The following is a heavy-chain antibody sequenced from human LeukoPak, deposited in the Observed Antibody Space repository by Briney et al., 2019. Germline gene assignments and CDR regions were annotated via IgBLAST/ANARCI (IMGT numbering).Heavy chain of an antibody. V-gene: IGHV5-51*01. CDR1: GYSFTTSW. CDR3: ARRPGTWFDP. D-gene: IGHD3-10*01. Sequence: GESLKISCKGSGYSFTTSWIGWVRQLPEKGLEWIGIIYPGDSDTRYSPSFQGQVTISADKSISTAYLQGSSLKASDSGTYYCARRPGTWFDPWGQGTLVTVSS. J-gene: IGHJ5*02. CDR2: IYPGDSDT.